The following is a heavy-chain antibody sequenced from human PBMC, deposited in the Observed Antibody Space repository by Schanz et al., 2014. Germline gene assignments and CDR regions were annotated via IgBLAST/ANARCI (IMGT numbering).Heavy chain of an antibody. Sequence: QVQLQESGPGLVKPSETLSLTCTVSGGSISTYYWSWIRQSPGKGLEWIGYIYYTGTTNYNPSLKSRAPIPVDTSKNQFSLGLSSVTAADTAVYYCARLGSPHCATSDCQHDWFGPWGQGTLVTVSS. D-gene: IGHD1-26*01. CDR3: ARLGSPHCATSDCQHDWFGP. V-gene: IGHV4-59*08. CDR1: GGSISTYY. CDR2: IYYTGTT. J-gene: IGHJ5*02.